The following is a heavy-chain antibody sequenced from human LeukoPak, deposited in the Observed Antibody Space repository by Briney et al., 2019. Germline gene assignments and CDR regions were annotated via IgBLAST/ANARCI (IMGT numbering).Heavy chain of an antibody. J-gene: IGHJ3*02. D-gene: IGHD1-26*01. V-gene: IGHV3-30-3*01. CDR3: ARDLIRGSTAPHDAFDI. Sequence: GGSLRLSCAASGFTYSSYAMHWVRQAPGKGLEWVAVISYDGSNKYYADSVKGRFTISRDNSKNTLYLQMNSLRAEDTAVYYCARDLIRGSTAPHDAFDIWGQGTMVTVSS. CDR2: ISYDGSNK. CDR1: GFTYSSYA.